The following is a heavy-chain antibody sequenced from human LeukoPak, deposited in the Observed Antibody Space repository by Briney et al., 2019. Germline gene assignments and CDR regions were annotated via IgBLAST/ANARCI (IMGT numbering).Heavy chain of an antibody. V-gene: IGHV4-59*01. CDR3: ARGLTATPRFDY. J-gene: IGHJ4*02. CDR1: GGSISSYY. CDR2: IHYSGST. Sequence: SENLSLTCTVSGGSISSYYWSWIRQPPGKGLEWIGYIHYSGSTNYNPSLKSRVTISVDTSKNQFSLKLSSVTAADTAVYYCARGLTATPRFDYWGQGTLVTVSS. D-gene: IGHD2-21*02.